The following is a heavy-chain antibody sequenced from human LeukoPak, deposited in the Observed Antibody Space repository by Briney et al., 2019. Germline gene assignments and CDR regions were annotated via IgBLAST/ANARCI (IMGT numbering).Heavy chain of an antibody. J-gene: IGHJ4*02. CDR2: IYSGTT. CDR1: GFSVSDNS. D-gene: IGHD4/OR15-4a*01. V-gene: IGHV3-53*01. Sequence: GGSPRLSCTVSGFSVSDNSMSWVRQAPGKGLEWASFIYSGTTHYSDTVKGRFTISRDNSKNTLYLQMNSLRAEDTAVYYCARRAGAYSHPYDYWGQGTLVTVSS. CDR3: ARRAGAYSHPYDY.